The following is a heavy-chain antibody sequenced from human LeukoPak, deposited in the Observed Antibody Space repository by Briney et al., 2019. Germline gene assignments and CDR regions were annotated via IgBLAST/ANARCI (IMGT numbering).Heavy chain of an antibody. CDR1: GGSISSYY. V-gene: IGHV4-59*08. D-gene: IGHD4-17*01. CDR2: IYYSGST. CDR3: ARLPTVTFFDY. Sequence: SETLSLTCTVSGGSISSYYWSWIRQPPGKGLEWIGYIYYSGSTNYNPSLKSRVTISVDTSKNQFSLRLSSVTAADTAVYYCARLPTVTFFDYWGQGTLVTVSS. J-gene: IGHJ4*02.